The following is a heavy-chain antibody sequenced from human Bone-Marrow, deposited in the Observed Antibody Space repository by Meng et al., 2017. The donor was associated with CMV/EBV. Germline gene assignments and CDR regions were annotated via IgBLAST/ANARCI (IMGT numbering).Heavy chain of an antibody. CDR2: IKQDGSEK. CDR1: GFTFSSYW. J-gene: IGHJ6*02. Sequence: GESLKISCAASGFTFSSYWMSWVRQAPGKGLEWVANIKQDGSEKYYVDSVEGRFTISRDNAKNSLYLQMNNLRAEDSAVYFCARDWSCMDVWGQGTTVTVAS. CDR3: ARDWSCMDV. V-gene: IGHV3-7*01.